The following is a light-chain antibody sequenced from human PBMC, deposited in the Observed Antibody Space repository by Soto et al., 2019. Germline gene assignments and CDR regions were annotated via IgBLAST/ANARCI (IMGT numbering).Light chain of an antibody. CDR3: QQYDDYPLT. CDR2: DAS. CDR1: QTVGSW. J-gene: IGKJ4*01. Sequence: EIQMTQSPSTLSASVGDRVTITCRASQTVGSWLAWYQQNPGTAPKLLIYDASTLESGVPSRFSGSGSGTQFTLTISSLQPDDFATYYCQQYDDYPLTFGGGTKVDI. V-gene: IGKV1-5*01.